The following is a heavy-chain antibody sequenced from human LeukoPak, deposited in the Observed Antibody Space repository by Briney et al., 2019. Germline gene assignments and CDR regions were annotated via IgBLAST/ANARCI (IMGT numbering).Heavy chain of an antibody. CDR2: TYYRSKWYN. CDR3: ARDAWIQLWSSPDY. D-gene: IGHD5-18*01. J-gene: IGHJ4*02. Sequence: SQTLSLTCAISGDSFSSNSAAWNWIRQSPSRGLEWLGRTYYRSKWYNDYAVSVKSRITINPDTSKNQFSLQLNSVTPEDTAVYYCARDAWIQLWSSPDYWGQGTLVTVSS. V-gene: IGHV6-1*01. CDR1: GDSFSSNSAA.